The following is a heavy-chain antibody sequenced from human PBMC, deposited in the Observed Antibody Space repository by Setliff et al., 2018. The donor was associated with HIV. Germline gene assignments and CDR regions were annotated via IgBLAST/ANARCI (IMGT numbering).Heavy chain of an antibody. Sequence: GGSLRLSCAASGFTFSNQVMTWVRQAPGKGLEWVSAISGSGANTYYADSVKGRFTISRDNSKNTLYLQMNSLSADDTAVYYCVRGSGYYYFDNWGQGALVTVSS. CDR3: VRGSGYYYFDN. J-gene: IGHJ4*02. V-gene: IGHV3-23*01. D-gene: IGHD3-22*01. CDR2: ISGSGANT. CDR1: GFTFSNQV.